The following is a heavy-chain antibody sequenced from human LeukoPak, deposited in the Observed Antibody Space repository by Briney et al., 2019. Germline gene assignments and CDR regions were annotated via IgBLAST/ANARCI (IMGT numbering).Heavy chain of an antibody. CDR3: ANRYSGYIDY. V-gene: IGHV4/OR15-8*02. D-gene: IGHD5-12*01. J-gene: IGHJ4*02. CDR1: GDSIRKDNW. CDR2: IYDSGKT. Sequence: KASETLSLTCSVSGDSIRKDNWWTWVRRSPGKGLEWLGEIYDSGKTNYHPSLRSRIAISIDTAKRQFSLDLTAVTAADPAVHYCANRYSGYIDYWGQGTLVTVSS.